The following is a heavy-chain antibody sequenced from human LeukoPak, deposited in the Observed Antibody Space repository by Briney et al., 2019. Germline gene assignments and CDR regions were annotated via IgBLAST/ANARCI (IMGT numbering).Heavy chain of an antibody. CDR2: ISGSGGST. V-gene: IGHV3-23*01. CDR3: TRGGRYTSYYWFY. D-gene: IGHD1-26*01. Sequence: GGSLRLSCQASGCTFSSYAMSWVRPAPGRGLEGVSPISGSGGSTYYADSVKGRFTISRDNSKNTLYLHMNSLRAEDTGIYYCTRGGRYTSYYWFYWGPGTLVTVSS. CDR1: GCTFSSYA. J-gene: IGHJ4*02.